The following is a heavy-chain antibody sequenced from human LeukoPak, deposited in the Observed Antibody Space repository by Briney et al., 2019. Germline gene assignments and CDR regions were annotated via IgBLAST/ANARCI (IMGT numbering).Heavy chain of an antibody. CDR2: ISSSSSYI. CDR1: GFTFDDYA. Sequence: GGSLRLSCAASGFTFDDYAMHWVRQAPGKGLEWVSSISSSSSYIYYADSVKGRFTISRDNAKNSLYLQMNSLRAEDTAVYYCARDESDSSSWYGSYYGMDVWGQGTTVTVSS. CDR3: ARDESDSSSWYGSYYGMDV. J-gene: IGHJ6*02. D-gene: IGHD6-13*01. V-gene: IGHV3-21*01.